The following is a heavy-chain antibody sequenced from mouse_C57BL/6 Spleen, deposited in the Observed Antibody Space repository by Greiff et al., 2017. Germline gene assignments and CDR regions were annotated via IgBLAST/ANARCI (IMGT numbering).Heavy chain of an antibody. CDR2: ISDGGSYT. CDR3: ARDGASSYGYYAMDY. CDR1: GFTFSSYA. J-gene: IGHJ4*01. D-gene: IGHD6-1*01. Sequence: EVKLVESGGGLVKPGGSLKLSCAASGFTFSSYAMSWVRQTPEKRLEWVATISDGGSYTYYPDNVKGRFTISRDNAKNNLYLQMSHLKSEDTAMYYCARDGASSYGYYAMDYWGQGTSVTVSS. V-gene: IGHV5-4*01.